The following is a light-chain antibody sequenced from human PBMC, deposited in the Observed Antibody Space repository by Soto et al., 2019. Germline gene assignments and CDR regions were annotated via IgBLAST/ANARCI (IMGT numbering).Light chain of an antibody. Sequence: QSVLTQPPSTSGTPGQRVTLSCSGASSNIGGNTVSWYQQFPGTAPQLLIYGDNQRPSGVPDRFSGSKSGSSASLAISGLLSEDEATYYCAARDDILSGFVAFGGGTKLTVL. CDR2: GDN. CDR1: SSNIGGNT. J-gene: IGLJ2*01. CDR3: AARDDILSGFVA. V-gene: IGLV1-44*01.